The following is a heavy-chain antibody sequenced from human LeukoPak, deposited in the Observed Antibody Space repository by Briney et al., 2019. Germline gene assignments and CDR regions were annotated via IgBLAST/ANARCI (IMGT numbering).Heavy chain of an antibody. CDR1: GFSFSSHG. CDR3: AKAHAFFPLDNYFDY. D-gene: IGHD2-2*01. V-gene: IGHV3-30*18. Sequence: GGSLRLSGAASGFSFSSHGMHWVRQAPGKGLEWMAVIGRDGRAKYYANSVEGRFSMSRDNSKNTLYLQMNSLRAEDTAVYYCAKAHAFFPLDNYFDYWGQGTLVTVSS. CDR2: IGRDGRAK. J-gene: IGHJ4*02.